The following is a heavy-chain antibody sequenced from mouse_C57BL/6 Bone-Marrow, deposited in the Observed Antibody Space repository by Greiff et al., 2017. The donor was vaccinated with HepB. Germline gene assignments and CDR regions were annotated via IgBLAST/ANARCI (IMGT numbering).Heavy chain of an antibody. Sequence: VQLQQSGAELVRPGASVKLSCTASGFNIKDDYMHWVKQRPEQGLEWIGWIDPENGDTEYASKFQGKATITADTSSNTAYLQLSSLTSEDTAVYYCTSTTVVFDYWGQGTTLTVSS. CDR3: TSTTVVFDY. CDR1: GFNIKDDY. D-gene: IGHD1-1*01. J-gene: IGHJ2*01. V-gene: IGHV14-4*01. CDR2: IDPENGDT.